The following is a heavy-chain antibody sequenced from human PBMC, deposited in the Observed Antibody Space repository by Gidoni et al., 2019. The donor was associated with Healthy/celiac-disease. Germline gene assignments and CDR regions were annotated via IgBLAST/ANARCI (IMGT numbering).Heavy chain of an antibody. D-gene: IGHD1-26*01. J-gene: IGHJ4*02. Sequence: EVQLVESGGGLVQPGRSLRLSCAASGFTFDDYAMHWVRQAPGKGLEWVSGISWNSGSIGYADSVKGRFTISRDNAKNSLYLQMNSLRAEDTALYYCAKSGTSVGATTYDYWGQGTLVTVSS. V-gene: IGHV3-9*01. CDR3: AKSGTSVGATTYDY. CDR2: ISWNSGSI. CDR1: GFTFDDYA.